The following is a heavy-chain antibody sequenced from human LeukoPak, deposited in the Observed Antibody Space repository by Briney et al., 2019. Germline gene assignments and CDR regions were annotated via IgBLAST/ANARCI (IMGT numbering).Heavy chain of an antibody. D-gene: IGHD1-14*01. CDR3: AKEYSVRNQFDH. V-gene: IGHV3-23*01. Sequence: GGSLGLSCAASGFTFSTYGMNWVRQAPGKGLEWVSVISGSGGNTYYADSVKGRFTISRDNSKNTLYLQMNSLRAEDTAVYYCAKEYSVRNQFDHWGQGTLVAVSS. J-gene: IGHJ4*02. CDR2: ISGSGGNT. CDR1: GFTFSTYG.